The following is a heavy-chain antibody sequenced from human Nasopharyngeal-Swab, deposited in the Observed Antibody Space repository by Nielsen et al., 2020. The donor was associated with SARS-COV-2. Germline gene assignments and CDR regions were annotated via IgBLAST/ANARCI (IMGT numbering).Heavy chain of an antibody. V-gene: IGHV3-49*04. J-gene: IGHJ4*02. CDR1: GFTFGDYA. CDR2: IRSEANGGTA. CDR3: TGYSTIFY. D-gene: IGHD2-2*01. Sequence: GGSLRLSCTTSGFTFGDYATSWVRQAPGKGLEWVGFIRSEANGGTAEYAVSVEGRFSISRDDSKSIAYLQMNSLKTEDTAVYYCTGYSTIFYWGQGTLVTVSS.